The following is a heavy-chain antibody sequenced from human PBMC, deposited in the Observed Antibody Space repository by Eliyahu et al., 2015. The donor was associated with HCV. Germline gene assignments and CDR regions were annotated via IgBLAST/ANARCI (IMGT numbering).Heavy chain of an antibody. CDR3: AREVGATRGLDS. V-gene: IGHV4-4*07. CDR1: NGSISXXY. Sequence: QVQLQESGPGLVRPSETLSLTCTVSNGSISXXYWXWIRQPAGKGLEWIGRLXXSGXTNYNPXLKTRVTMSVDTSKNQLSLNLRSVTAADTAFYYCAREVGATRGLDSWGQGVLVTVSS. J-gene: IGHJ4*02. CDR2: LXXSGXT. D-gene: IGHD1-26*01.